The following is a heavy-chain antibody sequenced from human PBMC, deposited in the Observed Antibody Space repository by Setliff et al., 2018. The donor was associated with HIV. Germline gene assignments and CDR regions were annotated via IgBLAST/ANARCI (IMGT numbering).Heavy chain of an antibody. CDR1: GFTFSTYA. CDR2: ISGSGGTT. Sequence: GGSLRLSCAASGFTFSTYAMSWVRQAPGKGLEWVSAISGSGGTTYYADSVKGRFTFSRDNSKNTLYLQMNSLRAEDMAVYYCARSHDYGDDRRLDYWGQGTLVTVSS. CDR3: ARSHDYGDDRRLDY. D-gene: IGHD4-17*01. V-gene: IGHV3-23*01. J-gene: IGHJ4*02.